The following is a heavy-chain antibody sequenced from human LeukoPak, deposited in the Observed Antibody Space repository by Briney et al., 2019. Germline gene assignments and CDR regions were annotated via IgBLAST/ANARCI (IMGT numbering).Heavy chain of an antibody. D-gene: IGHD5-24*01. V-gene: IGHV4-59*08. CDR3: ARLHNVRYYYYRMDV. Sequence: SETVSPTCTVSGGSISSYYWSWIRQPPGKGLEWIGYIYYSGSTNYNPSRKSPVTISVDTSKNQFSLKLSSVTAADTAVYYCARLHNVRYYYYRMDVWGQGATVTVS. CDR2: IYYSGST. J-gene: IGHJ6*02. CDR1: GGSISSYY.